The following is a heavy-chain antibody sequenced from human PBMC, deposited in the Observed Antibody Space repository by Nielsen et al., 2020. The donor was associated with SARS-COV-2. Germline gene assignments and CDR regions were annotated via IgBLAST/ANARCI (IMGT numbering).Heavy chain of an antibody. CDR3: ARDQSTISVAGTSDAFDI. Sequence: GESLKISCAASGFTFSDYYMSWIRQAPGKGLEWVSYISSSSSYTNYADSVKGRFTISRDNAKNSLYLQMNSLRAEDTAVYYCARDQSTISVAGTSDAFDIWGQGTMVTVSS. J-gene: IGHJ3*02. CDR1: GFTFSDYY. V-gene: IGHV3-11*05. CDR2: ISSSSSYT. D-gene: IGHD6-19*01.